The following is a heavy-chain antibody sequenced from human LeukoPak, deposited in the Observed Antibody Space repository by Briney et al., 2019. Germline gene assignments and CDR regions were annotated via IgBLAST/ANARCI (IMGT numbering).Heavy chain of an antibody. V-gene: IGHV4-39*01. CDR1: GASISSSSYY. CDR2: IYYSGST. CDR3: ASPRGYGMDV. Sequence: SETLSLTCTVSGASISSSSYYWGWIRQPPGKGLEWIGSIYYSGSTYYNPSLKSRVTISVDTSKNQFSLKLSSVTAADTAVYYCASPRGYGMDVWGQGTTVTVSS. J-gene: IGHJ6*02. D-gene: IGHD1-26*01.